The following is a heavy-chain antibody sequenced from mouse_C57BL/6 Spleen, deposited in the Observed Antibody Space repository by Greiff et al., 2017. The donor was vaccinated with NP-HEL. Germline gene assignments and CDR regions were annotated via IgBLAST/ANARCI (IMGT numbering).Heavy chain of an antibody. D-gene: IGHD3-2*02. Sequence: VHLVESGAELVKPGASVKISCKASGYAFSSYWMNWVKQRPGKGLEWIGQIYPGDGDTNYNGKFKGKATLTADKSSSTAYMQLSSLTSEDSAVYFCARGDSSGPWFAYWGQGTLVTVSA. V-gene: IGHV1-80*01. J-gene: IGHJ3*01. CDR1: GYAFSSYW. CDR3: ARGDSSGPWFAY. CDR2: IYPGDGDT.